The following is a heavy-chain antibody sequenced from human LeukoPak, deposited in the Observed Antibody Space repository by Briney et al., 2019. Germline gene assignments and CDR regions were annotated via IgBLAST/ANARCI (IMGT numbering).Heavy chain of an antibody. Sequence: GGSLRLSCAASGFTFSSYSMNWVRQAPGKGLEWVSSISSSSYIYYADSVKGRFTISRDNAKNSLYLQMNSLRAEDTAVYYCARSMIADDYFDYWGQGTLVTVSS. CDR3: ARSMIADDYFDY. J-gene: IGHJ4*02. V-gene: IGHV3-21*01. CDR1: GFTFSSYS. D-gene: IGHD3-22*01. CDR2: ISSSSYI.